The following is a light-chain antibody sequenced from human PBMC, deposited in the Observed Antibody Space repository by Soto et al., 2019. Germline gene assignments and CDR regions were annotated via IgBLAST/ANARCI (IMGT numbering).Light chain of an antibody. CDR1: QTIGTN. CDR3: QQYNNWPPMYT. CDR2: GAS. Sequence: EIVMTQSPATLSVSPGERATLSCRASQTIGTNLGWYQQRPGQPPRLLIYGASAMAPGIPARFSGSGSGTEFTLAISSLQSEDFAVYYCQQYNNWPPMYTFGQGTKLEIK. V-gene: IGKV3-15*01. J-gene: IGKJ2*01.